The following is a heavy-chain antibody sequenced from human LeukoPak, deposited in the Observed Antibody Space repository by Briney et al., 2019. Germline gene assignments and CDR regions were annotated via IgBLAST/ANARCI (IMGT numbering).Heavy chain of an antibody. D-gene: IGHD1-26*01. J-gene: IGHJ4*02. Sequence: GGCLRLSCAASGYTYSSYSVHCVREAPGKGREWVSSISSRRSYIYYTDSAEGRFPISRDNAQHTLYLRKQTLRAEDTPVFHCARDREESRPFDYWGQGTLVTVSS. CDR2: ISSRRSYI. V-gene: IGHV3-21*01. CDR1: GYTYSSYS. CDR3: ARDREESRPFDY.